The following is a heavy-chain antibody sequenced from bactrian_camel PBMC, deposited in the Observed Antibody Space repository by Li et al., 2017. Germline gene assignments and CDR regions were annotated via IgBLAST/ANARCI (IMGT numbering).Heavy chain of an antibody. V-gene: IGHV3S53*01. CDR1: GYIYCTDD. Sequence: HVQLVESGGGSVQAGGSLRLSCVVSGYIYCTDDMNWSRQAPGKEREIVSGIDSAARTRYADSVKGRFTISRDNAKNTLYLQMNSLKPEDTAMYYCNMQCRSGAIYWGQGTQVTVS. CDR3: NMQCRSGAIY. J-gene: IGHJ4*01. D-gene: IGHD3*01. CDR2: IDSAART.